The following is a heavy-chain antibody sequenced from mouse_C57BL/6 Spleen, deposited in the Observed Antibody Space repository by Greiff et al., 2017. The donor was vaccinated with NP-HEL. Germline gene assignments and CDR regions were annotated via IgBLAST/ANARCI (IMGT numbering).Heavy chain of an antibody. J-gene: IGHJ2*01. CDR3: TTPVMGTTVVADY. Sequence: VQLQQSGAELVRPGASVKLSCTASGFNIKDYYMHWVKQRPEQGLEWIGRIDPEDGDTEYAPKFQGKATMTADTSSNTAYLQLSSLTSEDTAVYYCTTPVMGTTVVADYWGQGTTLTVSS. D-gene: IGHD1-1*01. CDR2: IDPEDGDT. CDR1: GFNIKDYY. V-gene: IGHV14-1*01.